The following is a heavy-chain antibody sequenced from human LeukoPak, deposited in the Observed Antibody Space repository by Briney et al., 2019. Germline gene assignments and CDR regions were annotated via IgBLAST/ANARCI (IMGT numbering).Heavy chain of an antibody. CDR3: ARDSATITGGYYYYYMNV. J-gene: IGHJ6*03. Sequence: ASVKVSCKASGYTFTSYGISWVRQAPGQGLEWMGWISAYNGNTNYAQKLQGRVTMTTDTSTSTAYMELRSLRSDDTAVYYCARDSATITGGYYYYYMNVWGKGTTVTVSS. CDR2: ISAYNGNT. CDR1: GYTFTSYG. V-gene: IGHV1-18*01. D-gene: IGHD5-24*01.